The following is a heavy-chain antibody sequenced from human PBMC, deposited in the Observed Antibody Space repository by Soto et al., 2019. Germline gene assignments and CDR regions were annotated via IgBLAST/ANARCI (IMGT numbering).Heavy chain of an antibody. Sequence: EVQLVESGGGLVQPGGSLRLSCAASGFTVSSNYMSWVRQAPGKGLEWVSVIYSGGSTYYADSVKDRFTISSDNSKTTLYLQLKGLRAESTSVYSCASGFYGYDGSGYYSRHFDYWGQGPLVTVSS. V-gene: IGHV3-66*01. CDR1: GFTVSSNY. CDR3: ASGFYGYDGSGYYSRHFDY. D-gene: IGHD3-22*01. J-gene: IGHJ4*02. CDR2: IYSGGST.